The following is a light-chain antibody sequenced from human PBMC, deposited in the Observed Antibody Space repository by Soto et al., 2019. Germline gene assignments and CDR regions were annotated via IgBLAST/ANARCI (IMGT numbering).Light chain of an antibody. CDR3: QQYDGDFLT. V-gene: IGKV1-5*01. Sequence: IQMTQSPSTLPASVGDRVTITCRASQSISNYLAWHQQKPGKAPQLLIYDASTLESGVPSRFSGSGSGTEFALTIGGLQPDDFATYYCQQYDGDFLTFGQGTKVDNK. CDR1: QSISNY. CDR2: DAS. J-gene: IGKJ1*01.